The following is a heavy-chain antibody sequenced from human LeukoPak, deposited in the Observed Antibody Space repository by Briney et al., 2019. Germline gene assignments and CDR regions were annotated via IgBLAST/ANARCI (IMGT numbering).Heavy chain of an antibody. V-gene: IGHV3-23*01. D-gene: IGHD3-10*02. CDR2: ISGGGDNT. Sequence: PGESLKISCATSGFTFNNYAMTWVRQAPGKGLEWVSTISGGGDNTYYADSVRGRFTISRDNVKNTLHLQMNSLRVEDTAVYYCAKDRVVRGVMGAGAYWGQGTLVTVSS. CDR3: AKDRVVRGVMGAGAY. J-gene: IGHJ4*02. CDR1: GFTFNNYA.